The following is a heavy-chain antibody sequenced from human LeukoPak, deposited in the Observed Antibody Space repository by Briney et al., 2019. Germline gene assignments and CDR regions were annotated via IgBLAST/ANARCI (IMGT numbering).Heavy chain of an antibody. J-gene: IGHJ6*04. D-gene: IGHD3-10*01. V-gene: IGHV1-3*01. CDR1: GYTFTSYA. CDR3: ARVRMVRGVISYYYGMDV. CDR2: INAGNGNT. Sequence: ASVKVSCKASGYTFTSYAMHWVRQAPGQRLEWMGWINAGNGNTKYSQKFQGRVTITRDTSASTAYMELNSLRSEDTAVYYCARVRMVRGVISYYYGMDVWGKGTTVTVSS.